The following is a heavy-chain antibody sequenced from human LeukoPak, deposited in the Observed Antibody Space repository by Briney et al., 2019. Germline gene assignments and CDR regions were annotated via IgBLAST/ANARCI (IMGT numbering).Heavy chain of an antibody. Sequence: SETLSLTCTVSGGSISSSRYYWGWIRQPPGKGLEWIGSIYYSGSTYYNPSLKSRVTISVDTSKIQFSLKLSSVTAADTAVYYCARRYYYDSSGYYSVDWGQGTLVTVSS. CDR3: ARRYYYDSSGYYSVD. CDR1: GGSISSSRYY. J-gene: IGHJ4*02. CDR2: IYYSGST. V-gene: IGHV4-39*01. D-gene: IGHD3-22*01.